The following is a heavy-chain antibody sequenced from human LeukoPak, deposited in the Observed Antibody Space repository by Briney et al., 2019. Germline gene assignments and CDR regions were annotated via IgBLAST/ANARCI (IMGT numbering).Heavy chain of an antibody. V-gene: IGHV4-39*07. CDR1: DDSITSSSYY. J-gene: IGHJ4*02. D-gene: IGHD1-26*01. CDR3: ARGPIVGAINYFDY. CDR2: IYYSGST. Sequence: SETLSLTCTVSDDSITSSSYYWAWIRQSPGKGLEFIGTIYYSGSTDYNPSLKSRVTISVDTSKNQFSLKLSSVTAADTAVYYCARGPIVGAINYFDYWGQGTLVTVSS.